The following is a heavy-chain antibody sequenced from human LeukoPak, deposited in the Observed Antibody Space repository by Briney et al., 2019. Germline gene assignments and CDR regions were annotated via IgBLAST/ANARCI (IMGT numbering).Heavy chain of an antibody. J-gene: IGHJ6*03. V-gene: IGHV4-4*07. D-gene: IGHD2-2*01. Sequence: SETLSLTCTVSGDSISTYYWSWIRQPAGKGLEWIGRIYTSGSTNYNPSLKSRVTMSVDTSKNQFSLKLSSVTAADTAVYYCARGHGGYCSTTSCYYFYYVDVWGKGTTVTVSS. CDR1: GDSISTYY. CDR3: ARGHGGYCSTTSCYYFYYVDV. CDR2: IYTSGST.